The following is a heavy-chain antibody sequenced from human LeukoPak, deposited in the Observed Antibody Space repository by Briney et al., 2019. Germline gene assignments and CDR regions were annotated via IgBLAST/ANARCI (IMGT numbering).Heavy chain of an antibody. J-gene: IGHJ4*02. CDR3: ARQAYYDFWSGYYPGPGSCDY. D-gene: IGHD3-3*01. V-gene: IGHV4-30-4*08. Sequence: SETLSLTCAVSGGSISSGNYYWSWIRQPPGKGLEWIGYIYYSGSTYYNPSLKSRVTISVDTSKNQFSLKLSSVTAADTAVDYCARQAYYDFWSGYYPGPGSCDYWGQGTLVTVSS. CDR1: GGSISSGNYY. CDR2: IYYSGST.